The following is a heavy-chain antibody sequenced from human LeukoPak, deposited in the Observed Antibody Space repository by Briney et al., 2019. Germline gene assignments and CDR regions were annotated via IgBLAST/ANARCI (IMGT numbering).Heavy chain of an antibody. Sequence: GGSLRLSCAASGFTFSSYWMSWVRQAPGEGLEWVANIKQDGSEKYYVDSVKGRFTISRDNAKNSLYLQMNSLRAEDTAVYYCARAPYGDYADYWGQGTLVTVSS. V-gene: IGHV3-7*01. D-gene: IGHD4-17*01. CDR3: ARAPYGDYADY. CDR1: GFTFSSYW. J-gene: IGHJ4*02. CDR2: IKQDGSEK.